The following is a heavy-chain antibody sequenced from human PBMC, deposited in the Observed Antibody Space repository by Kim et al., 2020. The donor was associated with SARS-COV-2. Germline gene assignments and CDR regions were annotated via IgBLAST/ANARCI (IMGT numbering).Heavy chain of an antibody. CDR3: ARVSAAAGLRYFDL. D-gene: IGHD6-13*01. Sequence: AQKFEGRVTITADESTSTAYMELGSLRSEDTAVYYCARVSAAAGLRYFDLWGRGTLVTVSS. V-gene: IGHV1-69*01. J-gene: IGHJ2*01.